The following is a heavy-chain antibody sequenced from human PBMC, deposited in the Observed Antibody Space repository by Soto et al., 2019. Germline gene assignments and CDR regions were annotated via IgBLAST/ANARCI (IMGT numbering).Heavy chain of an antibody. D-gene: IGHD3-9*01. J-gene: IGHJ4*02. CDR1: GGTFDHAA. CDR3: ARQIFAADY. V-gene: IGHV1-69*01. Sequence: QVQLVQSGAEVKKPGSSVTVSCEAPGGTFDHAAITWVRQAPGQGLAWMGGINPMFNSTHYAQKFQGRVTIAADAATSTAFMELRRLRSDDTAVYYCARQIFAADYWGQGTLLIVSS. CDR2: INPMFNST.